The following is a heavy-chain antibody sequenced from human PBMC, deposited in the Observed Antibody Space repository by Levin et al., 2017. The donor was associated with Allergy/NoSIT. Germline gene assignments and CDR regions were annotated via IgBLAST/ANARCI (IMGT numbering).Heavy chain of an antibody. CDR2: IKQDGSEK. Sequence: GESLKISCAASGFTFSSYWMSWVRQAPGKGLEWVANIKQDGSEKYYVDSVKGRFTISRDNAKNSLYLQMNSLRAEDTAVYYCARDSAGKTYYYYGMDVWGQGTTVTVSS. CDR3: ARDSAGKTYYYYGMDV. J-gene: IGHJ6*02. D-gene: IGHD3-10*01. V-gene: IGHV3-7*01. CDR1: GFTFSSYW.